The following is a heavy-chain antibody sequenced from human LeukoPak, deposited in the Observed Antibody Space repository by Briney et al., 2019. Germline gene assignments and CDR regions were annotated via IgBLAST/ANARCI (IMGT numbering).Heavy chain of an antibody. J-gene: IGHJ3*02. CDR2: ISYDGSNK. D-gene: IGHD3-22*01. CDR1: GFTFNSFG. V-gene: IGHV3-30*18. Sequence: GRSLRLSCAASGFTFNSFGMHWVRQAPGKGLEWVAVISYDGSNKYFADSVRGRFTISRDNSKNTLYLQMNSLRAEDTAVYYCAKDYDSSGWAAFYIWGQGTMVTVSS. CDR3: AKDYDSSGWAAFYI.